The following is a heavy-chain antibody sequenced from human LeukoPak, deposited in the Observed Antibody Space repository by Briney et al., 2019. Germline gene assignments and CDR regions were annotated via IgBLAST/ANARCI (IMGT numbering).Heavy chain of an antibody. D-gene: IGHD2-21*01. CDR1: GGSLSSGDYY. Sequence: SETLSLTCTVSGGSLSSGDYYWSWIRQPPGKGLEWIGYIYYSGSTYYNPSLKTRVTISVDTSKNQFSLKLSSVTAADTAVYYCATVISSYGMDVWGQGTTVTVSS. V-gene: IGHV4-30-4*01. CDR3: ATVISSYGMDV. CDR2: IYYSGST. J-gene: IGHJ6*02.